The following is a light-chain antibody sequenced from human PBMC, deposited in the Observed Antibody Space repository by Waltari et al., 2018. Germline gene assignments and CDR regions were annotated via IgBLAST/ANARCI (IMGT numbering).Light chain of an antibody. CDR3: SSFAGSTNWV. CDR1: SSDIGGYNY. Sequence: QSALTQPPSASGSPGQSVTISCTGTSSDIGGYNYVSWYQQQPGKAPKLMIYEVTKRPSGVPDRFSASKSGNTASLTVSGLQAEDEADYYCSSFAGSTNWVFGGGTKLTVL. J-gene: IGLJ3*02. CDR2: EVT. V-gene: IGLV2-8*01.